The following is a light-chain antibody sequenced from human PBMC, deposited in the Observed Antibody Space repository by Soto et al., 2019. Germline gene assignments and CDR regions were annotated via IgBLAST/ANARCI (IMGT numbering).Light chain of an antibody. CDR3: QQRSKWPLT. Sequence: EIVLTQSPATLSLSPGEGATLSCRASQSVNNYLAWYQQKPGQAPRLLIYDASNRATGIPARFSGSGSGTDFSLTISSLEPEDLAVYYCQQRSKWPLTFGGGTKVEIK. CDR1: QSVNNY. J-gene: IGKJ4*01. V-gene: IGKV3-11*01. CDR2: DAS.